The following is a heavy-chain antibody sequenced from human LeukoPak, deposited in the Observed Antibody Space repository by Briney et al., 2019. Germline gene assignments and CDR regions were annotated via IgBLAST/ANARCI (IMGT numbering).Heavy chain of an antibody. V-gene: IGHV1-18*01. CDR3: ARSSAMIVAGEWHFDL. CDR2: ISGYNDVT. J-gene: IGHJ2*01. CDR1: GYTFNNYA. Sequence: GASVKVSCKSSGYTFNNYAISWVRQAPGQGLEWMGWISGYNDVTYYAETLQGRLTMTTVTSTGTAYMDLRTLRSDDTAVYYCARSSAMIVAGEWHFDLWGRGTLVTVSS. D-gene: IGHD3-22*01.